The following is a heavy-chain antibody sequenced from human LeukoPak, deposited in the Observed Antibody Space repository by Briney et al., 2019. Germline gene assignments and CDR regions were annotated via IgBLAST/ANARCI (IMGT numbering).Heavy chain of an antibody. J-gene: IGHJ4*02. CDR3: ARGPHWDPHFDY. CDR1: GGTFGSYA. D-gene: IGHD7-27*01. CDR2: INPNSGGT. Sequence: ASVKVSCKASGGTFGSYAISWVRQAPGQGLEWMGWINPNSGGTNYAQKFLGRVTMTRDTSISTAYMELSRLRSDDTAVYYCARGPHWDPHFDYWGQGTLVTVSS. V-gene: IGHV1-2*02.